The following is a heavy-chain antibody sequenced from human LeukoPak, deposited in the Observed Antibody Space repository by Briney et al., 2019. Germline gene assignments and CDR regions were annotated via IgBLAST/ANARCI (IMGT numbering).Heavy chain of an antibody. Sequence: AGGSLRLSCVASGFTFSSYSMNWVRQAPGKGLEWVSSISSSSSYIYYADSVKGRFTISRDNAKNSLYLQMKNPRAEDTAVYYCARERDASDAFDIWGQGTMVTVSS. D-gene: IGHD5-24*01. V-gene: IGHV3-21*01. CDR3: ARERDASDAFDI. CDR1: GFTFSSYS. CDR2: ISSSSSYI. J-gene: IGHJ3*02.